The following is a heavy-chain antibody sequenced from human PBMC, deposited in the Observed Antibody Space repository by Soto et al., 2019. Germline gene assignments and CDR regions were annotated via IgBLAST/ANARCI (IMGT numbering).Heavy chain of an antibody. Sequence: QVQLQESGPGLVKPSQTLSLTCTVSGGSISSGGYYWTWIRQHPGKGLEWIGYIYYSGSTYYNPYLMRPLTRSVDTAKYQFSLQLSSATAEDKAVYDCAGSVSPWGQGTLVTVSS. D-gene: IGHD6-19*01. CDR1: GGSISSGGYY. CDR3: AGSVSP. CDR2: IYYSGST. J-gene: IGHJ5*02. V-gene: IGHV4-31*01.